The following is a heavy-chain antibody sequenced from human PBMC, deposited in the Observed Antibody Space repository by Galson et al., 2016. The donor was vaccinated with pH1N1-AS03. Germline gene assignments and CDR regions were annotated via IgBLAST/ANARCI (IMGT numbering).Heavy chain of an antibody. CDR1: GFSLNTGGMC. V-gene: IGHV2-70*20. J-gene: IGHJ6*02. Sequence: PALVKPTQTLTLTCTFSGFSLNTGGMCVSWVRQPPGKALEWLGLIDWDDGKYYNSSLETRLTISKDTSKNQLVLTMTNLDPVDTATYYCARHIGTAAGFFYYGMDVWGQGTTVTVSS. D-gene: IGHD1-14*01. CDR3: ARHIGTAAGFFYYGMDV. CDR2: IDWDDGK.